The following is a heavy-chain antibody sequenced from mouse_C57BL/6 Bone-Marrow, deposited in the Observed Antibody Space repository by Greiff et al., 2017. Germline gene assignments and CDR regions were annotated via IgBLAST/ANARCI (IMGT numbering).Heavy chain of an antibody. CDR3: TRAIYCGSIRDY. V-gene: IGHV1-15*01. D-gene: IGHD1-1*01. CDR2: IAPETGGT. J-gene: IGHJ2*01. CDR1: GYTFTDYE. Sequence: QVQLQQSGAELVRPGASVTLSCKASGYTFTDYEMHWVTQTPVHGLEWIGAIAPETGGTAYNQKFKGKAILTADKSSSTAYMELRSLTSEDSAVYYCTRAIYCGSIRDYWGQGTTLTVSS.